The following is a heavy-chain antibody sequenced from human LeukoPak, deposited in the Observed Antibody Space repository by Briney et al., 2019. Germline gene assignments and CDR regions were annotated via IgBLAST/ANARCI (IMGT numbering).Heavy chain of an antibody. J-gene: IGHJ5*01. CDR1: GFPFRSYA. D-gene: IGHD3-10*01. CDR3: ARARRSGGITMIRGVKDRGWFDS. Sequence: GGSLRLSCAASGFPFRSYAMHWVRQAPGKGLEWVAFIRPDGDNKYYADSVKGRFTISRDNSKNTLYLQMNSLRAEDTAVHYCARARRSGGITMIRGVKDRGWFDSWGQGTLVTVSS. V-gene: IGHV3-30*02. CDR2: IRPDGDNK.